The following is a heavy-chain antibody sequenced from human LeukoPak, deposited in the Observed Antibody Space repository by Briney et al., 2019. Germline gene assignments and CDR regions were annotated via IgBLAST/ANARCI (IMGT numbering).Heavy chain of an antibody. V-gene: IGHV4-59*01. Sequence: SEALSLTCTVSGGSISSYYWSWIRQPPGKGLEWIGYIYYSGSTNYNPSLKSRVTISVDTSKNQFSLKLSSVTAADTAVYYCARGLLPMGYWGQGTLVTVSS. D-gene: IGHD2-15*01. J-gene: IGHJ4*02. CDR3: ARGLLPMGY. CDR1: GGSISSYY. CDR2: IYYSGST.